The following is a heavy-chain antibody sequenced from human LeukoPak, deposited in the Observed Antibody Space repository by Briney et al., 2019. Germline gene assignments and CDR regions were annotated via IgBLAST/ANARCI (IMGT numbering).Heavy chain of an antibody. V-gene: IGHV3-21*01. CDR1: GLTFSSYS. CDR2: ISSSSNYI. CDR3: ARVPHAMVRGVIITEFYFDY. J-gene: IGHJ4*02. D-gene: IGHD3-10*01. Sequence: GGSLRLSCAASGLTFSSYSMNWVRQAPGKSLEWVSSISSSSNYIYYADSVEGRFTISRDNAKNSLYLQMNSLRAEDTAVYYCARVPHAMVRGVIITEFYFDYWGQGTLVTVSS.